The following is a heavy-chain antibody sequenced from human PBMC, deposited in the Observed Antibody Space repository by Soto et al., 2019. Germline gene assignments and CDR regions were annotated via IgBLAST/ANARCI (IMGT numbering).Heavy chain of an antibody. V-gene: IGHV1-18*01. J-gene: IGHJ6*02. CDR3: ARDQHLWSSTSWPYYYYYGMDV. Sequence: ASVKVSCKASGYTFTSYGISWVRQAPGQGLEWMGWISAYNGNTNYAQKLQGRVTMTTDTSTSTAYMEMSSLRSGDTAVYYCARDQHLWSSTSWPYYYYYGMDVWGQGTTVTVSS. CDR1: GYTFTSYG. CDR2: ISAYNGNT. D-gene: IGHD2-2*01.